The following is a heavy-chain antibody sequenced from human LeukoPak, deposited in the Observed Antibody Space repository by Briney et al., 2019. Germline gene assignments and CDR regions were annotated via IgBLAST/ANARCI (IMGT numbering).Heavy chain of an antibody. V-gene: IGHV4-34*01. CDR2: INHSGST. Sequence: SETLSLTCAVYGGSFSGYYWSWIRQPPGKGLEWIGEINHSGSTNYNSSLKSRVTISVDTSKNQFSLKLSSVTAADTAVYYCARGLYRRYYYDSSGLARFDYWGQGTLVTVSS. J-gene: IGHJ4*02. CDR3: ARGLYRRYYYDSSGLARFDY. D-gene: IGHD3-22*01. CDR1: GGSFSGYY.